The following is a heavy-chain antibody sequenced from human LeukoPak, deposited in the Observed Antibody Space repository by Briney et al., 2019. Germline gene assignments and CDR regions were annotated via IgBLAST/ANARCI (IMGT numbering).Heavy chain of an antibody. V-gene: IGHV3-7*03. CDR3: AKEHILTGYPFFDY. Sequence: PGGSLRLSCAASGFTFSSYWMSWVRQAPGKGLEWVANIKQDGSEKYYVDSVKGRFTISRDNAKNSLYLQMNSLRAEDTALYYCAKEHILTGYPFFDYWGQGTLVTVSS. CDR2: IKQDGSEK. J-gene: IGHJ4*02. D-gene: IGHD3-9*01. CDR1: GFTFSSYW.